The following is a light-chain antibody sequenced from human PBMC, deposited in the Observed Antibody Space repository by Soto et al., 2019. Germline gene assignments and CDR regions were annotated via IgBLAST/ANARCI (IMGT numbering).Light chain of an antibody. J-gene: IGLJ1*01. CDR2: EVN. CDR3: SSYTSSSTYV. V-gene: IGLV2-14*01. Sequence: QSVLTQPASVSGSPGQSITISCTGASSYVGDYNYVSWYQHHPGKAPKLLIYEVNNRPSGVSDRFSGSKSGNVASLTISWLQAEDEADYYCSSYTSSSTYVFGTGTKVTVL. CDR1: SSYVGDYNY.